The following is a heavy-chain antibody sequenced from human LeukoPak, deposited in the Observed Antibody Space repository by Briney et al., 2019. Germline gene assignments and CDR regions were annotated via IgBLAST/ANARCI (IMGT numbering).Heavy chain of an antibody. CDR1: GFTFSIHG. V-gene: IGHV3-48*02. D-gene: IGHD3-10*01. J-gene: IGHJ6*02. Sequence: PGGSLRLSCAASGFTFSIHGMNWVRKAPGKGLEWVSYIINSGGTVYYTDSVQGRFTISRDNARNSLFLQMNSLRDEDTAVYYCARVGRGVYGVDVWGQGTTVTVSS. CDR3: ARVGRGVYGVDV. CDR2: IINSGGTV.